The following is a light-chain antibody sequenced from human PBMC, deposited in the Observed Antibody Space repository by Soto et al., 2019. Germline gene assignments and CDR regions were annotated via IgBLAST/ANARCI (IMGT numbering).Light chain of an antibody. CDR1: SSDVGSYNL. J-gene: IGLJ3*02. Sequence: QSALTQPASVSGSPGQSITISCTGTSSDVGSYNLVSWYQHHPGKAPKVMIYEVSKRPSGVSSRFSGSKSGNTASLTISGLQAEDEADYYCCSYVGSSTPWVFGGGTKLTVL. CDR2: EVS. CDR3: CSYVGSSTPWV. V-gene: IGLV2-23*02.